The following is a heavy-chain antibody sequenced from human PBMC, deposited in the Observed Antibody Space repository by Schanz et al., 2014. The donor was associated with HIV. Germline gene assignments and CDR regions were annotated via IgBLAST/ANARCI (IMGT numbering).Heavy chain of an antibody. CDR2: MNPNSGAT. D-gene: IGHD2-2*02. CDR1: GYTFTSYD. V-gene: IGHV1-2*02. Sequence: QVQLVQSGAEVKKPGASVKVSCKASGYTFTSYDINWVRQATGQGLEWMGWMNPNSGATKYAQRFQGRVTMTTDTSISTVYMELSRLRSDDTAMYYCARVEPAAVPDTFFYYGMDVWGQGTTVTVSS. J-gene: IGHJ6*02. CDR3: ARVEPAAVPDTFFYYGMDV.